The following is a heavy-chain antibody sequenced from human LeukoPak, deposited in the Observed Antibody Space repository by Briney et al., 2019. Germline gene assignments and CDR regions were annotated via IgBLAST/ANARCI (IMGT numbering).Heavy chain of an antibody. J-gene: IGHJ6*02. D-gene: IGHD3-3*01. Sequence: PSQTLSLTCTVSGGSISSGGYYWSWIRQRPGKGLEWIGYIYYSGSTYYNPSLKSRVTISVDTSKNQFSLKLSSVTAADTAVYYCARDAGHYDFWSGYSMNYYGMDVWGQGTTVTVSS. CDR2: IYYSGST. CDR3: ARDAGHYDFWSGYSMNYYGMDV. CDR1: GGSISSGGYY. V-gene: IGHV4-31*03.